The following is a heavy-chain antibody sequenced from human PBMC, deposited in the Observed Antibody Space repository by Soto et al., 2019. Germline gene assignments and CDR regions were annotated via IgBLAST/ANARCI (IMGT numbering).Heavy chain of an antibody. V-gene: IGHV1-69*13. CDR2: FIPIFGTA. CDR1: IGSFSASG. D-gene: IGHD5-18*01. CDR3: ARSGYSYGPNID. J-gene: IGHJ4*02. Sequence: ASVKVSCKAAIGSFSASGFSWVRQAPGQGLEWVGGFIPIFGTANYAPKFQDRVTMTADESTSTVYMALSSLKSEDTAMYYCARSGYSYGPNIDWGQGTLVTVSS.